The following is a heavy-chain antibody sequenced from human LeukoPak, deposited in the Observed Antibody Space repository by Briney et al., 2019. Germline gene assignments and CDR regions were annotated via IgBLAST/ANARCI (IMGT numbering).Heavy chain of an antibody. J-gene: IGHJ6*03. CDR3: ARDRIAAALDYYMDV. Sequence: SETLSLTCTVSGGSIRSGSYYWSWIRQPAGKGLEWIGRIYTSGSTNYNPSLKSRVTISVDTSKNQFSLKLSSVAAADTAVYYCARDRIAAALDYYMDVWGKGTTVTVSS. D-gene: IGHD6-13*01. CDR1: GGSIRSGSYY. V-gene: IGHV4-61*02. CDR2: IYTSGST.